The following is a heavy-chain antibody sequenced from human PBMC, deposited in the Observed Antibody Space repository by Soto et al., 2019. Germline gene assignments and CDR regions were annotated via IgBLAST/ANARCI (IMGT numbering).Heavy chain of an antibody. D-gene: IGHD3-3*01. J-gene: IGHJ4*02. V-gene: IGHV3-7*01. CDR1: GFTFSSYW. CDR3: ARLRFLEWSPGLYCFDY. CDR2: IKQDGSEK. Sequence: GGSLRLSCAASGFTFSSYWTSWARQAPGKGLGWVANIKQDGSEKYYVDSAKGRFTISRDNAKNSLYLQMNSLRAEDTAVYYCARLRFLEWSPGLYCFDYWGQGTLVTVSS.